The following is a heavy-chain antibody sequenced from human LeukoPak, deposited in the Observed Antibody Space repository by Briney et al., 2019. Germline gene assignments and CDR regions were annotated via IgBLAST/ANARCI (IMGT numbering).Heavy chain of an antibody. V-gene: IGHV4-59*01. CDR2: IYYSGST. J-gene: IGHJ4*02. D-gene: IGHD3-22*01. Sequence: ETLSLTCAVYGGSFSGYYWSWIRQPPGKGLEWIGYIYYSGSTNYNPSLKSRVTISVDTSKNQFSLKLSSVTAADTAVYYCARLSSGYYLFDYWGQGTLVTVSS. CDR1: GGSFSGYY. CDR3: ARLSSGYYLFDY.